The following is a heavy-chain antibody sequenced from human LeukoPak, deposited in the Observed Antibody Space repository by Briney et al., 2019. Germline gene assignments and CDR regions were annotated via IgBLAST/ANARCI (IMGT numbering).Heavy chain of an antibody. D-gene: IGHD5-18*01. CDR2: ISYDGSNK. CDR1: GFTFSSYA. Sequence: GGSLRLSCAASGFTFSSYAMHWVRQAPGKGLEWVAVISYDGSNKYYADSVKGRFTISRDNSKNTLYLQMNSLRAEDTAVYYCARVQGRYSYGSGFDYWGQGILVTVSS. V-gene: IGHV3-30*04. CDR3: ARVQGRYSYGSGFDY. J-gene: IGHJ4*02.